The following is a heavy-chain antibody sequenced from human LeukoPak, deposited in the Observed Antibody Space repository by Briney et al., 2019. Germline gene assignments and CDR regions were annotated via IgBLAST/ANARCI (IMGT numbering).Heavy chain of an antibody. CDR1: GYTFTGYY. J-gene: IGHJ4*02. Sequence: GASVKVSCKASGYTFTGYYMHWVRQAPGQGLEWMGRINPNSGGTNYAQKLQGRVTMTTDTSTSTAYMELRSLRSDDTAVYYCARDRQLRYYDYVWGSYRFDYWGQGTLVTVSS. V-gene: IGHV1-2*06. CDR3: ARDRQLRYYDYVWGSYRFDY. CDR2: INPNSGGT. D-gene: IGHD3-16*02.